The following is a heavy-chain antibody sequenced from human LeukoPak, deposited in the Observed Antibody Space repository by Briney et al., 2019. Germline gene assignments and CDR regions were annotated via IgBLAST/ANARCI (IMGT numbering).Heavy chain of an antibody. CDR2: IYSGGST. CDR3: ARDKRARYSYGYYYYGMDV. Sequence: PGGSLRLSCEASGFTFSSNYMSWVGQAQGKGLEGVSVIYSGGSTYYADSVKGRFTISRDNSKNTLYLQMNSLRAEDTAVYYCARDKRARYSYGYYYYGMDVWGQGTTVTVSS. V-gene: IGHV3-53*01. J-gene: IGHJ6*02. CDR1: GFTFSSNY. D-gene: IGHD5-18*01.